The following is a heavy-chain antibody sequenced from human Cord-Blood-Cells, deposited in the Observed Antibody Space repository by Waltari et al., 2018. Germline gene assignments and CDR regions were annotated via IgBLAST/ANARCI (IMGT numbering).Heavy chain of an antibody. Sequence: QVQLVESGGGVVQPGRSLRLSCAASGFTFSSYAMPWVRQAPGKGVEWVAVISYDGSNKYYADSVKGRFTISRDNSKNTLYLQMNSLRAEDTAVYYCASTPRAAGDYWGQGTLVTVSS. V-gene: IGHV3-30*04. CDR1: GFTFSSYA. CDR2: ISYDGSNK. D-gene: IGHD6-13*01. CDR3: ASTPRAAGDY. J-gene: IGHJ4*02.